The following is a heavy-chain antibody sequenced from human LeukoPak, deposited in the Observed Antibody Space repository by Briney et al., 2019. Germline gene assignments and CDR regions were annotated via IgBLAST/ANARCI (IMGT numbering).Heavy chain of an antibody. D-gene: IGHD5-24*01. J-gene: IGHJ4*02. CDR3: VRDEDGYNF. CDR1: GFIFNTYI. Sequence: PGGSLRLSCAASGFIFNTYIMHWVRQAPGRGLVWVSRIDTDGKTTTYADSVKGRFTISRDNAKNMLYLQMNSLRVEDTAVYYCVRDEDGYNFWGQGTLVSVSS. CDR2: IDTDGKTT. V-gene: IGHV3-74*01.